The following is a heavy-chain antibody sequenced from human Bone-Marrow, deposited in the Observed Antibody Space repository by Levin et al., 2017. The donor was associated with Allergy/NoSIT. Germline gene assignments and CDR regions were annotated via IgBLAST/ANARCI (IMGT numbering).Heavy chain of an antibody. V-gene: IGHV4-31*03. Sequence: SETLSLTCTDSGGSIRSGGDYWNWIRQHPRKGLEWIGYIYHSGRTNYNPSFKSRVTISEDRSKNQVSLKLYSVTSADTAVYYCAREGEYGDSYDWGQGILVTVSS. CDR1: GGSIRSGGDY. CDR3: AREGEYGDSYD. D-gene: IGHD4-17*01. CDR2: IYHSGRT. J-gene: IGHJ4*02.